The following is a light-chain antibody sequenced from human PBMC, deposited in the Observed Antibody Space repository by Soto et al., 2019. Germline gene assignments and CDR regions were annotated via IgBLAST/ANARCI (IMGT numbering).Light chain of an antibody. V-gene: IGKV1-5*03. CDR3: QQYNSYSRT. CDR2: KAS. J-gene: IGKJ1*01. CDR1: QSISSW. Sequence: DIQMTQSPSTLSASVGDRVTITCRASQSISSWLAWYQQKPGKAPKLLIYKASSLESGVPSRFSGSGSGTEFTLTISILQPDDFATYYCQQYNSYSRTFGQGTKV.